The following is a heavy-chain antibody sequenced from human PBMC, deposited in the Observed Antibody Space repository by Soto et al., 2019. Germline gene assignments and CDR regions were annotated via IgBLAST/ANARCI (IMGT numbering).Heavy chain of an antibody. CDR2: INHSGST. D-gene: IGHD6-6*01. CDR3: AARRRAARGENWFDP. CDR1: GGSFSGYY. Sequence: SETLSLTCAVYGGSFSGYYWSWIRQPPGKGLEWIGEINHSGSTNYNPSLKSRVTISVDTSKNQFSLKLSSVTAADTAVYYCAARRRAARGENWFDPWGQGTLVTVSS. V-gene: IGHV4-34*01. J-gene: IGHJ5*02.